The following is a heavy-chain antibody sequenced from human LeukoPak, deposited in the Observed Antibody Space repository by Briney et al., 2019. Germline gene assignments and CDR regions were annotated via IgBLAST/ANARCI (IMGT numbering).Heavy chain of an antibody. D-gene: IGHD1-26*01. CDR2: IYYSGST. J-gene: IGHJ4*02. Sequence: SETLSLTCTVSGGSISSYYWSWIRQPPGKGLEWIGYIYYSGSTNYNPSLKSRVTISVDTSKNQFSLKLSSVTAADTAVYYCARERSGSYTYWGQGTLVTVSS. CDR3: ARERSGSYTY. V-gene: IGHV4-59*01. CDR1: GGSISSYY.